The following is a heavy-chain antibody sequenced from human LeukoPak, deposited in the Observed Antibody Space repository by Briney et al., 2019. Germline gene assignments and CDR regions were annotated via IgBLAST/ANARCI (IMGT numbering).Heavy chain of an antibody. CDR1: GFTFSSYA. Sequence: GGSLRLSCAASGFTFSSYAMSWVRQPPGWGLGWDSAISGCGGSTYYADSVKGRFTISRDNSKNTLYLQMNSLRAEDTAVYYCAKGQAVAGTFYYYYYGMDVWGKGTTVTVSS. CDR3: AKGQAVAGTFYYYYYGMDV. D-gene: IGHD6-19*01. CDR2: ISGCGGST. J-gene: IGHJ6*04. V-gene: IGHV3-23*01.